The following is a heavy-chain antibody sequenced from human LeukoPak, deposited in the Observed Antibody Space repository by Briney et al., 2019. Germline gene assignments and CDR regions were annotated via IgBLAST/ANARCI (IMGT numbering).Heavy chain of an antibody. J-gene: IGHJ5*02. CDR2: ISRGGGST. Sequence: GGSLRLSCAASGFTFSSYAMHWVRQAPGQGLEWVSLISRGGGSTYYADSVKGRFTISRDNSKNTLYLQMNSLRAEDTAVYYCAIVGDCTSFYSSWFDPWGQGTLVTVSS. CDR1: GFTFSSYA. CDR3: AIVGDCTSFYSSWFDP. D-gene: IGHD2-2*01. V-gene: IGHV3-23*01.